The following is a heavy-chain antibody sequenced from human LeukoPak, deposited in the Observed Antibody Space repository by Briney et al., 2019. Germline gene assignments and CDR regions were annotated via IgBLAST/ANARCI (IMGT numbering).Heavy chain of an antibody. CDR2: TYYDGSNK. CDR3: ARGSSRAASKRFGMDV. CDR1: GFTFSNYG. V-gene: IGHV3-33*01. D-gene: IGHD6-6*01. Sequence: GGSLRLSCAASGFTFSNYGMHWVRQAPGKGLEWVAVTYYDGSNKYYADSVKGRFTISRDNSKNTLYLQMNSLRAEDTAVYYCARGSSRAASKRFGMDVWGQGTTVTVSS. J-gene: IGHJ6*02.